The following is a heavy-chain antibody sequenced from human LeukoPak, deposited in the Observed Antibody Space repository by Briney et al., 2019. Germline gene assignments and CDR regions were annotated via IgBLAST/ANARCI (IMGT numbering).Heavy chain of an antibody. D-gene: IGHD4-11*01. CDR2: MNPNSGNT. CDR3: ARSVTIQNYYYYGMDV. J-gene: IGHJ6*02. Sequence: GASVKVSCKASGYTFTSHDINWVRQATGQGLEWMGWMNPNSGNTGYAQKFQGRVTMTRNTSISTAYIELSSLRSEDTAVYYCARSVTIQNYYYYGMDVWGQGTTVTVSS. V-gene: IGHV1-8*01. CDR1: GYTFTSHD.